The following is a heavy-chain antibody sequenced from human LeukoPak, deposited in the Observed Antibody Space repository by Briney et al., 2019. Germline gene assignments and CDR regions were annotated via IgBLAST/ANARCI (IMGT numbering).Heavy chain of an antibody. CDR2: INHSGST. Sequence: SETLSLTCAVYGGSFSGYYWSWIRQPPGKGLEWIGEINHSGSTNYNPSLKSRVTISVDTSKNQFSLKLSSVTAADTAVYYCARDVGNWFDPWGQGTLVTVSS. J-gene: IGHJ5*02. CDR3: ARDVGNWFDP. V-gene: IGHV4-34*01. CDR1: GGSFSGYY.